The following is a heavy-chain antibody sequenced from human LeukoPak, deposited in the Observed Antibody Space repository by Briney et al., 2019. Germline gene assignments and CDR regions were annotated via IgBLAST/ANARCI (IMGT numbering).Heavy chain of an antibody. Sequence: SETLSLTCAVYGGSFSGYYWSWIRQPPGKGLEWIGEINHSGSTNYNPSLKSRVTVSADPSKTQFSLKLTSVTAADTAVYYCATRGDYSDTSGNSYDALDIWGQGTMVTVSS. CDR1: GGSFSGYY. CDR2: INHSGST. D-gene: IGHD3-22*01. CDR3: ATRGDYSDTSGNSYDALDI. V-gene: IGHV4-34*01. J-gene: IGHJ3*02.